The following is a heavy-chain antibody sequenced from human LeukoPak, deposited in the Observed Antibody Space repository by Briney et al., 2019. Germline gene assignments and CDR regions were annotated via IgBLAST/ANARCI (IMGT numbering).Heavy chain of an antibody. CDR1: GYTFSVHY. Sequence: ASVKVSCKASGYTFSVHYVYWVRQAPGQGLEWMGWINPNSGDTNYAQKFQGRVTMTRDRSISTAYMELSRLRSDDTAVYYCARGSRIVGFRGYHYYYMDVWGKGTTVTISS. J-gene: IGHJ6*03. D-gene: IGHD1-26*01. CDR2: INPNSGDT. CDR3: ARGSRIVGFRGYHYYYMDV. V-gene: IGHV1-2*02.